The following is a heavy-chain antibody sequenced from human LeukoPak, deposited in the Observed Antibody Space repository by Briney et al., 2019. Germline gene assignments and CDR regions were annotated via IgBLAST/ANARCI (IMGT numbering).Heavy chain of an antibody. Sequence: GGSLRLYCAASGFTFSSYAMSWVRQAPGKGLEWVSAISGSGGSTYYADSVKGRFTISRDNSKNTLYLQMNSLTAEDTAIYYCASRDPCSGGTCYALAYWGQGALVTVSS. CDR3: ASRDPCSGGTCYALAY. D-gene: IGHD2-15*01. CDR1: GFTFSSYA. V-gene: IGHV3-23*01. CDR2: ISGSGGST. J-gene: IGHJ4*02.